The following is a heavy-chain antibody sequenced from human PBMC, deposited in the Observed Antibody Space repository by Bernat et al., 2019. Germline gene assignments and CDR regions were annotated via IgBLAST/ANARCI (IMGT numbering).Heavy chain of an antibody. CDR3: ARGAPPPRGGGYCSGGSCPYFDY. CDR1: GYTFTSYD. Sequence: QVQVVQSGAEVKKPGASVKVSCKASGYTFTSYDINWVRQATGQGLEWMGWMNPNSGNTGYAQNFQGRVTMTRNTSISTAYMELTSLRSEDTAVYYCARGAPPPRGGGYCSGGSCPYFDYWGQGTLVTVSS. J-gene: IGHJ4*02. D-gene: IGHD2-15*01. CDR2: MNPNSGNT. V-gene: IGHV1-8*01.